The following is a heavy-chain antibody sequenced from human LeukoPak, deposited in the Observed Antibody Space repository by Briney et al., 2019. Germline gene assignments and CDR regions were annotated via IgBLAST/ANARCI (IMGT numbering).Heavy chain of an antibody. Sequence: GSLRLSCAASGFTFSSYAMHWVRQAPGKGLEWVAVISYDGSNKYYADSVKGRFTISRDNSKNTAYLQMNSLKTEDTAVYYCTRLSSGYAHDAHDIWGQGTTVAVSS. CDR3: TRLSSGYAHDAHDI. J-gene: IGHJ3*02. V-gene: IGHV3-30-3*01. CDR2: ISYDGSNK. D-gene: IGHD3-22*01. CDR1: GFTFSSYA.